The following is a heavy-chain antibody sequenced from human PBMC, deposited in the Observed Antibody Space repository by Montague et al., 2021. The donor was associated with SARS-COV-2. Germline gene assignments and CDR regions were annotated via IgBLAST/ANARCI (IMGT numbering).Heavy chain of an antibody. V-gene: IGHV4-59*08. CDR3: ARHRRAPYCSGGSCYSPPGRFDT. CDR2: IYYSGST. D-gene: IGHD2-15*01. CDR1: GGSISSYY. J-gene: IGHJ5*02. Sequence: SETLSLTCTVSGGSISSYYWSWIRQPPGKGLEWIGYIYYSGSTNYNPSLKSRVTISVDTSKNQFSLKLSSVTAADTAVYYCARHRRAPYCSGGSCYSPPGRFDTWGQGILVTVSS.